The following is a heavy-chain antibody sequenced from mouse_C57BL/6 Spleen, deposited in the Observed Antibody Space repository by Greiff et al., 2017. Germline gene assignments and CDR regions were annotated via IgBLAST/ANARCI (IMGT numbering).Heavy chain of an antibody. Sequence: EVQLQQSGPELVKPGASVKISCKASGYTFTDYYMNWVKQSHGKSLEWIGDINPNNGGTSYNQKFKGKATLTVDKSSSTAYMELRSLTSEDSAVYYCARDEVIDYWGQGTTLTVSS. CDR3: ARDEVIDY. CDR1: GYTFTDYY. V-gene: IGHV1-26*01. CDR2: INPNNGGT. J-gene: IGHJ2*01. D-gene: IGHD2-5*01.